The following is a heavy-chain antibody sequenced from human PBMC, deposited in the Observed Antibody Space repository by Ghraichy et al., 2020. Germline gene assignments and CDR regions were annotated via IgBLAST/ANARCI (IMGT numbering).Heavy chain of an antibody. CDR3: AKDGRGYMVMDV. V-gene: IGHV3-23*01. J-gene: IGHJ6*02. D-gene: IGHD5-18*01. Sequence: GGSLRLSCAASGFTFSSYAMSWVRQAPGKGLEWVSGISGSGGNTYYADSVKGRFTISRDNSKNTLYLQMNSLRAEDTAVYYCAKDGRGYMVMDVWGQGSTVTVSS. CDR2: ISGSGGNT. CDR1: GFTFSSYA.